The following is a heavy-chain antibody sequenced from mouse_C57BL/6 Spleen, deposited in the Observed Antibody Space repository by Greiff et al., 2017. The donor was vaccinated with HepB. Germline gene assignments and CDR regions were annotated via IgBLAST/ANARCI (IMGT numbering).Heavy chain of an antibody. D-gene: IGHD2-2*01. CDR2: INPSSGYT. J-gene: IGHJ2*01. Sequence: VQLQQSGAELARPGASVKMSCKASGYTFTSYTMHWVNQRPGQGLEWIGYINPSSGYTKYNQKFKDKATLTADKSSSTAYMQLSSLTSEDSAVYYCARGTMVTLFDYWGQGTTLTVSS. CDR3: ARGTMVTLFDY. V-gene: IGHV1-4*01. CDR1: GYTFTSYT.